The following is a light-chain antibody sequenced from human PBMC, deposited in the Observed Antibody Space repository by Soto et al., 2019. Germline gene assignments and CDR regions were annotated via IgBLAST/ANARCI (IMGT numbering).Light chain of an antibody. CDR3: QQYNNWPPGFT. V-gene: IGKV3-15*01. Sequence: EIAMTQSPATLSVSPGERATLSCRASQSVRSNLAWYQQKPGQAPRLLMYGASTKATGIPARFSGSGSGTEFPLTISSLPSEDFAVYYCQQYNNWPPGFTFGPGTKVDIK. J-gene: IGKJ3*01. CDR2: GAS. CDR1: QSVRSN.